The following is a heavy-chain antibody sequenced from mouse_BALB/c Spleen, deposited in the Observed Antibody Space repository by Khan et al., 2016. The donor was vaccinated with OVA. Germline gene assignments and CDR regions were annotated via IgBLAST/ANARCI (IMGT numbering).Heavy chain of an antibody. CDR1: GYSITSDYA. V-gene: IGHV3-2*02. D-gene: IGHD1-1*01. CDR3: ARSVTITTVVATDFDY. Sequence: EVQLQESGPGLVKPSQSLSLTCTVTGYSITSDYAWNWIRQFPGNKLEWMGYISYSGRTSYNPSLKSRISITRETSKNQFFLQLNSVTTEYTATDYCARSVTITTVVATDFDYWGQGTTLTVSS. J-gene: IGHJ2*01. CDR2: ISYSGRT.